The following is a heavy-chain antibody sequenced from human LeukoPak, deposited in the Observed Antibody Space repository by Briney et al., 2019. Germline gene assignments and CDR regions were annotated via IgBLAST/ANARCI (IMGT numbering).Heavy chain of an antibody. V-gene: IGHV1-2*04. CDR1: GYTSTGYY. CDR3: ARRSTSWTGGVDAFDI. J-gene: IGHJ3*02. CDR2: INPNSGGT. D-gene: IGHD2-2*01. Sequence: ASVKVSCKASGYTSTGYYMHWVRQAPGQGLEWMGWINPNSGGTNYAQKFQGWVTMTRDTSISTAYMELSRLRSDDTAVYYCARRSTSWTGGVDAFDIWGQGTMVTVSS.